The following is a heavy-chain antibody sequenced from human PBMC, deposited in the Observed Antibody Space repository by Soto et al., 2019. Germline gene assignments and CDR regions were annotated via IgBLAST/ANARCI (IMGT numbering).Heavy chain of an antibody. CDR2: IFXGGTP. V-gene: IGHV4-39*01. Sequence: SETVSLTSTVSGGSITSSSYYGGWIRQPPGEGLEWIGTIFXGGTPYYNRSLQSRVAISVYTSKNQFSLNLRSVTAADTDIYYCSSRGWLPQINNYFYSGAQGTLVTVSS. D-gene: IGHD6-19*01. CDR3: SSRGWLPQINNYFYS. CDR1: GGSITSSSYY. J-gene: IGHJ5*01.